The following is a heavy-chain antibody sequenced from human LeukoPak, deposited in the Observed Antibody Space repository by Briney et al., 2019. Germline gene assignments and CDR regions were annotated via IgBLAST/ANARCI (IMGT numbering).Heavy chain of an antibody. J-gene: IGHJ5*02. CDR3: AKHSNWNAGVDWFDP. CDR1: GGSISSYY. V-gene: IGHV4-4*07. D-gene: IGHD1-20*01. Sequence: SETLSLTCTVSGGSISSYYWSWIRQPAGKGLEWIGRIYTSGSTNYNPSLKSRVTISIDTSKNQFSLKLNSVTAADTAVYYCAKHSNWNAGVDWFDPWGQGTLVTVPS. CDR2: IYTSGST.